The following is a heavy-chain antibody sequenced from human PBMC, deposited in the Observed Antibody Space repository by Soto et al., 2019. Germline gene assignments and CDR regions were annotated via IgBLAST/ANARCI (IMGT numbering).Heavy chain of an antibody. CDR2: IYYSRIT. Sequence: TLSLTWTVSGGSISSYYCSWIRQPPGKGLEWIGYIYYSRITNYNPSLKSRVSISIDKSKNQFSLKINSVTAADTAVYYCARVRKAYSSSSIDVWGQGTTVTVSS. CDR1: GGSISSYY. CDR3: ARVRKAYSSSSIDV. V-gene: IGHV4-59*12. J-gene: IGHJ6*02. D-gene: IGHD6-6*01.